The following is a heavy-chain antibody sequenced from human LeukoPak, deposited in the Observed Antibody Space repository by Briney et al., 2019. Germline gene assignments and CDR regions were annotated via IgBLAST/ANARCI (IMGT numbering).Heavy chain of an antibody. V-gene: IGHV3-30*02. CDR3: AKEIWPTVTIPGRTYFDY. Sequence: GGSLRLSCAASAFTFSSYGMHWVRQAPGKGLEWVAFMRYDRSNKKYADSVKGRFTISRDNSENTLYLQMNSLRTEDTAVYSCAKEIWPTVTIPGRTYFDYWGQGTLVTVSS. CDR1: AFTFSSYG. CDR2: MRYDRSNK. D-gene: IGHD4-17*01. J-gene: IGHJ4*02.